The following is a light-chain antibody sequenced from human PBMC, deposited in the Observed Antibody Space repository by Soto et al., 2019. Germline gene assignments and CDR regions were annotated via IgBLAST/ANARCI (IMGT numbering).Light chain of an antibody. V-gene: IGLV4-60*03. CDR3: AAWDDSLSGVV. CDR1: SGHSSYI. J-gene: IGLJ2*01. Sequence: QSVLTQSSSASASLGSSVKLTCTLSSGHSSYIIAWHQQQPGKAPRYLMKLEGSGSYNKGSGVPDRFSGSSSGADRYLTISNLQSEDEADYYCAAWDDSLSGVVFGGGTKLTVL. CDR2: LEGSGSY.